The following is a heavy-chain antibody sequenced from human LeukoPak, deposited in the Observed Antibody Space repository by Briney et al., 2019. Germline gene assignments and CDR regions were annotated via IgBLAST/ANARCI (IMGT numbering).Heavy chain of an antibody. Sequence: SETLSLTCTVSGDSINSAAYYWNWIRQHPGKGLEWIGYIYYSGSTSYNPSLQSRVTISIDTSKNQFSLKLSSVTAADTAVYYCARDNDFWSGYYSFDFWGRGTLVTASS. CDR3: ARDNDFWSGYYSFDF. J-gene: IGHJ4*02. D-gene: IGHD3-3*01. CDR2: IYYSGST. CDR1: GDSINSAAYY. V-gene: IGHV4-31*03.